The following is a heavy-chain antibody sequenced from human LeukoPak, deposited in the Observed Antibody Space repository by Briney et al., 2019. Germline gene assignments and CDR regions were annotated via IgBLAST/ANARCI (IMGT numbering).Heavy chain of an antibody. Sequence: GGSLRLSCAAYGFTFSTYSMNWVRQAPGKGLEWVSYISVSSSSIYYADSVKGRFTISKDNAKNSLYLQMNSLRDEDTAVYYCAPELGYYYGSGSPYWGQGTLVTVSS. CDR2: ISVSSSSI. CDR1: GFTFSTYS. CDR3: APELGYYYGSGSPY. J-gene: IGHJ4*02. V-gene: IGHV3-48*02. D-gene: IGHD3-10*01.